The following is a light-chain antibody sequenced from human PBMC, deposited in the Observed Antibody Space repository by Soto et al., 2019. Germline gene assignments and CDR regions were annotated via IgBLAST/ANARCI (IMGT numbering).Light chain of an antibody. CDR1: SSDVGNNF. J-gene: IGLJ1*01. V-gene: IGLV2-11*01. Sequence: QSVLTQPRSVSGSPGQSVTISCTGISSDVGNNFVSWYQQHPGKAPKLIIYGVSKRPSGVPDRFSGSKSGNTASLTLSGLQAEDEADYYCCSYGVTYSYVFGTGTKVTVL. CDR2: GVS. CDR3: CSYGVTYSYV.